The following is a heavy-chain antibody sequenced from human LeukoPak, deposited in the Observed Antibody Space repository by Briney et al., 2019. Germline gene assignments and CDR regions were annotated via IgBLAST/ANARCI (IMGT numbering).Heavy chain of an antibody. Sequence: SETLSLTCTVSGGSINKYYWSWIRQSPGKGLEWIGEINHSGSTNYNPSLKSRATISVDTSKNQFSLELSSVTAADTAVYYCARHEGVPYYYYGMDVWGQGTTVTVSS. CDR3: ARHEGVPYYYYGMDV. CDR2: INHSGST. D-gene: IGHD2-8*01. CDR1: GGSINKYY. J-gene: IGHJ6*02. V-gene: IGHV4-59*08.